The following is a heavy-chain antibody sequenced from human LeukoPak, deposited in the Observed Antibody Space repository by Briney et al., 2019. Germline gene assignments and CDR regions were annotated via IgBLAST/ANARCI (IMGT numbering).Heavy chain of an antibody. D-gene: IGHD3-10*01. CDR2: INPNSGGT. CDR1: GYTFTGYY. J-gene: IGHJ4*02. V-gene: IGHV1-2*02. Sequence: ASVKVSCKASGYTFTGYYMHWVRQAPGQGLEWMGWINPNSGGTNYAQKFQGRATMTRDTSISTAYMELSRLRSDDTAVYYCARGPREYYYGSGSYRTLDYWGQGTLVTVSS. CDR3: ARGPREYYYGSGSYRTLDY.